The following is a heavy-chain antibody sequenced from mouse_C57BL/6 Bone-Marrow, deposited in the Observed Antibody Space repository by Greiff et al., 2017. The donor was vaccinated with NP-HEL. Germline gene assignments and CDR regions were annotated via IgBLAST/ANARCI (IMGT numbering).Heavy chain of an antibody. CDR2: IWWDDDK. J-gene: IGHJ3*01. CDR3: ARIANYYYGSSRAY. V-gene: IGHV8-8*01. CDR1: GFSLSTFGMG. D-gene: IGHD1-1*01. Sequence: QVTLKECGPGILQPSQTLSPTCSFSGFSLSTFGMGVGWIRQPSGKGLEWLAHIWWDDDKYYNPALKSRLTISKDTSKNQVFLKIANVDTADTATYYCARIANYYYGSSRAYWGQGTLVTVSA.